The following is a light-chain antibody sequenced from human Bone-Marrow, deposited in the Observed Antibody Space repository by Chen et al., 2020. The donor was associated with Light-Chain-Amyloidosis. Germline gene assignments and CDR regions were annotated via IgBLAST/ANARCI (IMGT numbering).Light chain of an antibody. CDR2: RDT. CDR3: QSADSSGTYEVI. CDR1: DLPTKY. J-gene: IGLJ2*01. Sequence: SYELTPPPSVAVSPGQTARITCSGDDLPTKYAYWYQKKPGQAPVLVIHRDTERPSGISERFSGSSSGTTATLTISGVQAEDEADYHCQSADSSGTYEVIFGGGTKLTV. V-gene: IGLV3-25*03.